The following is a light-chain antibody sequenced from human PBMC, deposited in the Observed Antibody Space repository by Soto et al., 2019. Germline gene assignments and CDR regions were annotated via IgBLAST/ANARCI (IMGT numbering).Light chain of an antibody. CDR2: AVS. CDR1: RTVDSTY. J-gene: IGKJ1*01. CDR3: QQYVGSSRT. Sequence: IVLTQFPGTLSLSPGERATLSCRASRTVDSTYLAWYQQKPGQAPRLLIYAVSTRTTGIPDRFSGSGSGTDFTLTISRMEPEDFAVYHCQQYVGSSRTFGQGTKVDIK. V-gene: IGKV3-20*01.